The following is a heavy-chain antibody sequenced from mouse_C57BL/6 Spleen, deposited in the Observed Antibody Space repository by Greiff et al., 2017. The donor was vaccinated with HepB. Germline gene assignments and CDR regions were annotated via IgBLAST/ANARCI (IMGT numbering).Heavy chain of an antibody. CDR3: AREYYGSSSYWYFDV. CDR1: GYTFTDYY. V-gene: IGHV1-19*01. J-gene: IGHJ1*03. D-gene: IGHD1-1*01. CDR2: INPYNGGT. Sequence: VQLQQSGPVLVKPGASVKMSCKASGYTFTDYYMNWVKQSHGKSLEWIGVINPYNGGTSYNQKFKGKATLTVDKSSSTAYMELHSLTSEDSAVYYCAREYYGSSSYWYFDVWGTGTTVTVSS.